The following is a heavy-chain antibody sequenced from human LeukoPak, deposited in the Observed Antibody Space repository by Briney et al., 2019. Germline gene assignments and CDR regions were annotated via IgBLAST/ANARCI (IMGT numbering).Heavy chain of an antibody. CDR2: IRNKANRYTT. CDR1: GFTFSDHH. Sequence: GGSLRLSCAASGFTFSDHHMDWVRPAPGEGLEWVARIRNKANRYTTEYAASVKGRFTISRDDSENSLYLQMDSLKTEDTAVYYCARSPLGIAPFDYWGQGTLVTVSS. V-gene: IGHV3-72*01. D-gene: IGHD7-27*01. CDR3: ARSPLGIAPFDY. J-gene: IGHJ4*02.